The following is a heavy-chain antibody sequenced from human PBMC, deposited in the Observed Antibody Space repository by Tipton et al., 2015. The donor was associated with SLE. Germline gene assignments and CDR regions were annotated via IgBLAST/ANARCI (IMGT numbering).Heavy chain of an antibody. Sequence: LRLSCTVSGGSISSYHWSWIRQPPGKGLEWIGYIYYSGSTNYNPSLKSRVTISVDTSKNQFSLKLSSVTAADTAVYYCARRGVGAIDYWGQGTLVTVSS. CDR1: GGSISSYH. CDR2: IYYSGST. CDR3: ARRGVGAIDY. D-gene: IGHD1-26*01. V-gene: IGHV4-59*01. J-gene: IGHJ4*02.